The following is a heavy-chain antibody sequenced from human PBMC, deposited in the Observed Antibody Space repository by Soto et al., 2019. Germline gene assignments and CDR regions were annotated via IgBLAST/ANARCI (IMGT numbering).Heavy chain of an antibody. CDR3: ARTYSSGPSNYYYYGMDV. Sequence: ASVKVSCKASGYTFTSYYMHWVRQAPGQGLEWMGIINPSGGSTSYAQKFQGRVTMTRDTSTSTVYMELSSLRSEDTAVYYCARTYSSGPSNYYYYGMDVWGPGTTVTVSS. D-gene: IGHD6-19*01. CDR2: INPSGGST. J-gene: IGHJ6*02. V-gene: IGHV1-46*01. CDR1: GYTFTSYY.